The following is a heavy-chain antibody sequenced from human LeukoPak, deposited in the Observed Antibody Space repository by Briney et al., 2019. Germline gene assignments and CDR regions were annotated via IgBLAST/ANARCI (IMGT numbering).Heavy chain of an antibody. Sequence: PGRSLRLSCAASGFTFSSYAMHWVRQAPGKGXEWVAVISYDGSNKYYADSVKGRFTISRDNSKNTLYLQMNSLRAEDTAVYYCARDFYSSFDYWGQGTLVTVSS. D-gene: IGHD6-13*01. CDR3: ARDFYSSFDY. CDR2: ISYDGSNK. V-gene: IGHV3-30-3*01. J-gene: IGHJ4*02. CDR1: GFTFSSYA.